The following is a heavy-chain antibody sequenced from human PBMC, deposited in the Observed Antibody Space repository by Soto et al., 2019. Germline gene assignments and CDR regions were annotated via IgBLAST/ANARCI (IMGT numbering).Heavy chain of an antibody. D-gene: IGHD3-16*01. Sequence: DSVKVSCKASGYTFTSYDINWVRRATGQGLEWMGWMNPNSGNTGYAQKFQGRVTMTRNTSISTAYMELSSLRSEDTAVYYCARRWGRNTYYFDYWGQGTLVTVSS. CDR2: MNPNSGNT. CDR1: GYTFTSYD. J-gene: IGHJ4*02. CDR3: ARRWGRNTYYFDY. V-gene: IGHV1-8*01.